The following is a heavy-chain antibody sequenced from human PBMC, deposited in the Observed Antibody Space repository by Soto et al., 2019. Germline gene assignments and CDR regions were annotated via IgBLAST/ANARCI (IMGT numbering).Heavy chain of an antibody. CDR3: ARDKITGLFDY. D-gene: IGHD2-8*02. CDR1: SGSFSGYY. J-gene: IGHJ4*02. V-gene: IGHV4-34*01. CDR2: IDHSGST. Sequence: PSETLSLTCAVYSGSFSGYYWTWIRQPPGTGLEWIGEIDHSGSTTYNPSLKSRVTISVDTSNNQISLKLTSVTAADTAVYYCARDKITGLFDYWGQGTLVTVSS.